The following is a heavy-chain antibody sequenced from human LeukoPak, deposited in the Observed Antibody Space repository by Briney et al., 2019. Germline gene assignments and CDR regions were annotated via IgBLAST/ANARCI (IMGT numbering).Heavy chain of an antibody. Sequence: SETLSLTCAVSGYSISSGYYWGWIRQPPGKGLEWIGSIYHSGSTYYNPSLKSRVTISVDTSKNQFSLKLSSVTAADTAVYYCASHSGYSYGLNWFDPWGQGTLVTVSS. CDR3: ASHSGYSYGLNWFDP. CDR1: GYSISSGYY. J-gene: IGHJ5*02. V-gene: IGHV4-38-2*01. D-gene: IGHD5-18*01. CDR2: IYHSGST.